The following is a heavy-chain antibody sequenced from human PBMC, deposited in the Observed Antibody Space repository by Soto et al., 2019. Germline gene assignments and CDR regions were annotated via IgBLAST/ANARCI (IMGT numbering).Heavy chain of an antibody. Sequence: WWSLRLSCAASKFSFNNYWMHWVRQVPGKGPVWVSRINHDGSKTEYADSVEGRFTISRDNTKNTLYLQMNSLRVDDTAMYYCVREPWGFSGSWYDYWGQGTLVTSPQ. D-gene: IGHD5-12*01. CDR2: INHDGSKT. J-gene: IGHJ4*02. V-gene: IGHV3-74*03. CDR1: KFSFNNYW. CDR3: VREPWGFSGSWYDY.